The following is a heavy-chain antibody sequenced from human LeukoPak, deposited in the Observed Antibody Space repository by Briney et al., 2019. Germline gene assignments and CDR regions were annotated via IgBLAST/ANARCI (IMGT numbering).Heavy chain of an antibody. Sequence: GGSLRLSCAASGFAFSNFAMSWVRQAPGKGLEWVSAMSGSGYYTYYVEAVKGRFTISRDNSKNTLYLHMNSLRADDTAVYYCAKMEGQRLYDYCMDVWGRGTTVTVSS. CDR2: MSGSGYYT. D-gene: IGHD3-3*01. CDR3: AKMEGQRLYDYCMDV. CDR1: GFAFSNFA. J-gene: IGHJ6*03. V-gene: IGHV3-23*01.